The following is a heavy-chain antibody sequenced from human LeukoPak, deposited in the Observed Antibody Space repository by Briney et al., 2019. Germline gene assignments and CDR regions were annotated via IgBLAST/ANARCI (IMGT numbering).Heavy chain of an antibody. V-gene: IGHV4-34*01. Sequence: SETLSLTCTVSGGSISNYYWSWIRQPPGKGLEWIGEINHSGSTNYNPSLKSRVTISVDTSKNQFSLKLSSVTAADTAVYYCARGYCSSTSCHRAFDYWGQGTLVTVSS. CDR1: GGSISNYY. CDR2: INHSGST. CDR3: ARGYCSSTSCHRAFDY. J-gene: IGHJ4*02. D-gene: IGHD2-2*01.